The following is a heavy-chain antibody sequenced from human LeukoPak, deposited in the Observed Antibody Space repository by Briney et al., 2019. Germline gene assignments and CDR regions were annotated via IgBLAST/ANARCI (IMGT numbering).Heavy chain of an antibody. Sequence: SETLSLTCTVSGGSISSYYWSWIRQPPGKGLEWIGYIYYSGSTYYNPSLKSRVTISVDTSKNQFSLKLSSVTAADTAVYYCARHASITMIAFKHWGQGTLVTVSS. J-gene: IGHJ4*02. V-gene: IGHV4-59*04. CDR2: IYYSGST. CDR3: ARHASITMIAFKH. D-gene: IGHD3-22*01. CDR1: GGSISSYY.